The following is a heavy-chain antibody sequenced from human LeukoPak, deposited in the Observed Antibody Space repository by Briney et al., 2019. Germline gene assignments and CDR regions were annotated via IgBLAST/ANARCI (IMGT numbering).Heavy chain of an antibody. CDR2: INHSGST. D-gene: IGHD3-3*01. Sequence: SETLTLTCTVSGGSMTSNNYYWSWIRQPPGKGLEWIGEINHSGSTNYNPSLKSRVTISVDTSKNQFSLKLSSVTAADTAVYYCARGVMRFLEWLPPDYWGQGTLVTVSS. CDR3: ARGVMRFLEWLPPDY. V-gene: IGHV4-39*07. J-gene: IGHJ4*02. CDR1: GGSMTSNNYY.